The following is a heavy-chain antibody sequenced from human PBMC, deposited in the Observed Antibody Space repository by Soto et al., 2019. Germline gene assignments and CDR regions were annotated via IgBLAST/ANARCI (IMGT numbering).Heavy chain of an antibody. CDR3: ARGVSVILAVQGGAHDKNYFDS. V-gene: IGHV4-34*04. CDR1: GASFNGFY. CDR2: IDHSGVT. D-gene: IGHD2-15*01. J-gene: IGHJ4*02. Sequence: SDPLSLPCALSGASFNGFYWSWIRQSPGKGLEWIAGIDHSGVTNHNTALKSRATMSLDTSKNHVSLKLSAVTPADTAADICARGVSVILAVQGGAHDKNYFDSWSQGTLVTVSS.